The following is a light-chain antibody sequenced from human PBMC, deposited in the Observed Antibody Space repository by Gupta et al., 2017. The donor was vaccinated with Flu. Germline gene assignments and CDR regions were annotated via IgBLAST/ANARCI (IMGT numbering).Light chain of an antibody. CDR3: QQNNNTPWT. J-gene: IGKJ1*01. Sequence: DIQLTHPPSPCSAHLGDRVTITCRASQSISSYLNWYQQKPGKAPKLLIYAAPSLQSGVPSRFSGSGSGTEFTLTISSLQPEDFATYYCQQNNNTPWTFGQGTKVEIK. CDR2: AAP. CDR1: QSISSY. V-gene: IGKV1-39*01.